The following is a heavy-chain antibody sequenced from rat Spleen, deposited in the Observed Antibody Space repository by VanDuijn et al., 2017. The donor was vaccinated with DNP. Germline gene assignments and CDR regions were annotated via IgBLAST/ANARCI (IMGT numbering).Heavy chain of an antibody. CDR3: VREEFGVDY. D-gene: IGHD4-3*01. V-gene: IGHV4-2*01. Sequence: EVKLVESGGGLVQPGNSLKLSCAASGFNFNDYWMGWVRQAPGKGLEWIGEINKDSSTIKYTPSLKDKITVSRDNAQNTLYLQMSKLGSEDTAIYYCVREEFGVDYWGQGVMVTVSS. CDR1: GFNFNDYW. CDR2: INKDSSTI. J-gene: IGHJ2*01.